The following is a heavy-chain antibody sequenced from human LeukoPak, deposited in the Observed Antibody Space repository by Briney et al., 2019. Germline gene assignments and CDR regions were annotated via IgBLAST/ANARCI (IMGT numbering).Heavy chain of an antibody. D-gene: IGHD3-22*01. CDR3: ARDGARITMIVVTPLWWFDP. V-gene: IGHV3-30-3*01. CDR1: GFTFSSYA. J-gene: IGHJ5*02. Sequence: QSGGSLRLSCAASGFTFSSYAMHWVRQAPGKGLEWVAVISYDGSNKYYADSVKGRFTISRDNSKNTLYLQMNSLRAEDTAVYYCARDGARITMIVVTPLWWFDPWGQGTLVTVSS. CDR2: ISYDGSNK.